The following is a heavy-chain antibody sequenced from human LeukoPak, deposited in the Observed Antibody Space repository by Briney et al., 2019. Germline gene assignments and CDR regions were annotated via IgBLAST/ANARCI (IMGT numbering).Heavy chain of an antibody. CDR2: INPNSGGT. Sequence: ASVKVSCKASGYTFTGYYMHWVRPAPGQGLEWMGWINPNSGGTNYAQKFQGRVTMTRDTSISAAYMELSRLRSDDTAVYYCARGLGSKSHFDYWGQGTLVTVSS. D-gene: IGHD7-27*01. J-gene: IGHJ4*02. V-gene: IGHV1-2*02. CDR3: ARGLGSKSHFDY. CDR1: GYTFTGYY.